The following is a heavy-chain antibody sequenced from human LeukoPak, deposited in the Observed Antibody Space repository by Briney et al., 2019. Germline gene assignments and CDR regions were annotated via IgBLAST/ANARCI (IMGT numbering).Heavy chain of an antibody. CDR1: GFTFSSYA. J-gene: IGHJ5*02. CDR2: ISGSGGST. D-gene: IGHD6-19*01. Sequence: GGSLRLSCAAPGFTFSSYAMSWVRQAPGKGLEWVSAISGSGGSTYYADSVKGRFTISRDNSKNTLYLQMNSLRAEDTAVYYCAKDSGIAVAGPANWFDPWGQGTLVTVSS. V-gene: IGHV3-23*01. CDR3: AKDSGIAVAGPANWFDP.